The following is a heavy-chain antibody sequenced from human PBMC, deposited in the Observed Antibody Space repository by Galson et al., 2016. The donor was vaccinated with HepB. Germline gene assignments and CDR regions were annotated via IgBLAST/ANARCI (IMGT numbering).Heavy chain of an antibody. CDR3: ARESNWFDP. CDR1: GDSISSSGYS. Sequence: TLSLTCIVSGDSISSSGYSWSWIRQPPGQGLEWIGFIYHSGSAYYYPSLKSRITISIDRSKNQFSLKLSSVTAADTAVYYCARESNWFDPWGQGALVTVSS. J-gene: IGHJ5*02. CDR2: IYHSGSA. V-gene: IGHV4-30-2*01.